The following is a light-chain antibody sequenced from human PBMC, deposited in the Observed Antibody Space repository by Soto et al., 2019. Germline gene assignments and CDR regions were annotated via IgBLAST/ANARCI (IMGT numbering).Light chain of an antibody. CDR2: DVS. CDR1: SSDVGGYNY. CDR3: AAWDDSLNGRV. J-gene: IGLJ1*01. V-gene: IGLV2-11*01. Sequence: QSALTQPRSVSGSPGQSVTISCTGTSSDVGGYNYVSWYQHHPGKAPKVLIYDVSKRPSGVPDRFSGSKSGNTASLTISGLQADDEADYYCAAWDDSLNGRVFGTGTKLTVL.